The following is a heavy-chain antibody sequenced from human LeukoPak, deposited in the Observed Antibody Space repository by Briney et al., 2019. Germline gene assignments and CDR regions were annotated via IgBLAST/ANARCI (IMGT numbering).Heavy chain of an antibody. Sequence: SETLSLTCAVSGGSISSGGYSWSWIRQPPGKGLEWIGYIYHSGSTYYNPSLKSRVTISVDRSKIQFSLKLSSVTAADTAVYYCARGRDDFWSGLPYNWFDPWGQGTLVTVSS. CDR3: ARGRDDFWSGLPYNWFDP. J-gene: IGHJ5*02. V-gene: IGHV4-30-2*01. D-gene: IGHD3-3*01. CDR1: GGSISSGGYS. CDR2: IYHSGST.